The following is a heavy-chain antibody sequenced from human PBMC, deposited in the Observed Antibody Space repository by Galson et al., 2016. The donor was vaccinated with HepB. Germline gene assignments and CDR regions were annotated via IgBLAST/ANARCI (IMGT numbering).Heavy chain of an antibody. D-gene: IGHD1-14*01. CDR2: ISNNEGST. J-gene: IGHJ4*02. Sequence: SLRLSCAASGFTFSSYAMHWVRQAPGKGLEYLSAISNNEGSTYYADSVKGRFTISRDNSKNTLYLQMSSLRAEDTAVYYCVRTSGGLGYWGQGTLVTVSS. CDR1: GFTFSSYA. CDR3: VRTSGGLGY. V-gene: IGHV3-64D*06.